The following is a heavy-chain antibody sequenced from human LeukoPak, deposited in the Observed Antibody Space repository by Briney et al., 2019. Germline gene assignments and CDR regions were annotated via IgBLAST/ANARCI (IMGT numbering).Heavy chain of an antibody. J-gene: IGHJ4*02. CDR1: GGSVSSGDYY. CDR2: IYYSGTT. V-gene: IGHV4-30-4*01. D-gene: IGHD3-10*01. Sequence: SQTLSLTCTVSGGSVSSGDYYWSWIRQPPGKGLEWTGYIYYSGTTDYNPSLKSRLTISVDSSKNQFSLKLSSVTGADTAVYYCASGSVTTLLFDFWGQGTLVTVSS. CDR3: ASGSVTTLLFDF.